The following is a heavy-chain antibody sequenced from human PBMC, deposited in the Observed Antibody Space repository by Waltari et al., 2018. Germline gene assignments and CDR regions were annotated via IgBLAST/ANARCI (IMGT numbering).Heavy chain of an antibody. CDR2: TSSGNGKT. V-gene: IGHV1-3*01. D-gene: IGHD3-22*01. J-gene: IGHJ4*02. CDR3: ARDLTGYYDDNNGYYYGPSVFDY. Sequence: QVHLAQSGAEVKKPGASVKISCTASGYTRTSYTIHWVRQAPGQRLEWRGWTSSGNGKTKYSQTLQGRLTITRDTSASTVYMEMNSVRSEDTAVYYCARDLTGYYDDNNGYYYGPSVFDYWGQGTLVTVSS. CDR1: GYTRTSYT.